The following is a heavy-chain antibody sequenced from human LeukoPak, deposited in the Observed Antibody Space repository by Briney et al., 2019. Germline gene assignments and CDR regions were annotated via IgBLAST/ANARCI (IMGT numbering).Heavy chain of an antibody. CDR1: GFTFDDYG. CDR2: INWNGGST. V-gene: IGHV3-20*04. D-gene: IGHD3-9*01. CDR3: ARGHSEAYYDILTALIFFDG. Sequence: AGSLRLSCAASGFTFDDYGMSWVRQAPGKGLEWVSGINWNGGSTGYADSVNGRFTISRDNAKNSLYLQMNSLRAEDTAFYYCARGHSEAYYDILTALIFFDGWGQATMVTVSS. J-gene: IGHJ4*02.